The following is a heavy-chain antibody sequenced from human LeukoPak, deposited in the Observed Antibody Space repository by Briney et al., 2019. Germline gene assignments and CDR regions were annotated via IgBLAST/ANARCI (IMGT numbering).Heavy chain of an antibody. V-gene: IGHV3-7*03. D-gene: IGHD1-14*01. CDR2: IKQDGSEK. Sequence: GGSLRLSCAASGFTFSNAWMSWVRQAPGKGLEWVANIKQDGSEKYYVDSVKGRFTISRDNAKTSLYLQMNSLRAEDTAVYYCARDVLAAGATGTFDIWGQGTMVTVSS. CDR3: ARDVLAAGATGTFDI. J-gene: IGHJ3*02. CDR1: GFTFSNAW.